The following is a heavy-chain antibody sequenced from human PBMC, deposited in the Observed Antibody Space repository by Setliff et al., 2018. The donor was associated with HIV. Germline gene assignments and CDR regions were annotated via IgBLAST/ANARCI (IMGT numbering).Heavy chain of an antibody. V-gene: IGHV4-39*07. CDR2: MYYSGST. J-gene: IGHJ4*02. Sequence: ETLSLTCTVSGGSISSSSYYWGWVRQPPGKGLEWIGSMYYSGSTYYTPSLKSRITISLDTSKNQFSLRIRSVTAADTAVYYCARVFVDTAVLRVLEYYFDSWGRGTLVTVSS. D-gene: IGHD5-18*01. CDR3: ARVFVDTAVLRVLEYYFDS. CDR1: GGSISSSSYY.